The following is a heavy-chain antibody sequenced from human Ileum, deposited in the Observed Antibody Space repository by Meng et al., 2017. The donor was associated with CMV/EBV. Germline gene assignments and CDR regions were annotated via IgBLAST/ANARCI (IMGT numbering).Heavy chain of an antibody. CDR1: GFSITAYA. CDR2: MSASGDIT. V-gene: IGHV3-23*01. Sequence: SCAASGFSITAYAMDWVRQAPGKGLEWVSVMSASGDITFYAESVKGRFTIGRDTSKNTVYLQMNSLRAEDTAVYYCAKAPTRKYYFDYWGQGSLVTVSS. D-gene: IGHD5-24*01. CDR3: AKAPTRKYYFDY. J-gene: IGHJ4*02.